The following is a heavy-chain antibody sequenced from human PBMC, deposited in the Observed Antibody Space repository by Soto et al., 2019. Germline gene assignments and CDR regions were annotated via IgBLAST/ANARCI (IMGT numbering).Heavy chain of an antibody. D-gene: IGHD3-16*01. J-gene: IGHJ5*02. Sequence: SETLSLTCTVSGGSLSSFYWSWIRQPPGKGLEWVGYISYSGSTSYIPSLKSRVNILLDTSENQFSLKLTSVTAADTAIYYCARARQYYDCELDPWGQGTLVTVSS. CDR2: ISYSGST. CDR3: ARARQYYDCELDP. CDR1: GGSLSSFY. V-gene: IGHV4-59*12.